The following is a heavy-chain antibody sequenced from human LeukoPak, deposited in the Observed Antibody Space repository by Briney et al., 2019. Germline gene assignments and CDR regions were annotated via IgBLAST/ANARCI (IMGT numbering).Heavy chain of an antibody. D-gene: IGHD6-13*01. CDR2: ISAYNGNT. Sequence: ASVKVSYKASGYTFTSYGISWVRQAPGQGLEWMGWISAYNGNTNYARKLQGRVTMTTDTSTSTAYMELRSLRSDDTAVYYCARYSSSWYWFDPWGQGTLVTVSS. CDR3: ARYSSSWYWFDP. CDR1: GYTFTSYG. J-gene: IGHJ5*02. V-gene: IGHV1-18*01.